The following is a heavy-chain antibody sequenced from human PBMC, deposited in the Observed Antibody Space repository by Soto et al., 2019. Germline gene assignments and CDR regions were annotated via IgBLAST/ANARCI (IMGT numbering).Heavy chain of an antibody. CDR3: AKGLSDGMDV. CDR1: GLTVSSNW. CDR2: IKEDGSEK. V-gene: IGHV3-7*03. Sequence: EVQLVESGGGLVQPGGSLRLSCAASGLTVSSNWMSWVRQAPGKGLEWVANIKEDGSEKYYVDSVKGRFTISRDDAKNSLYLEMNSLRAEDTAVYYCAKGLSDGMDVWGQGTTVTVSS. D-gene: IGHD3-16*01. J-gene: IGHJ6*02.